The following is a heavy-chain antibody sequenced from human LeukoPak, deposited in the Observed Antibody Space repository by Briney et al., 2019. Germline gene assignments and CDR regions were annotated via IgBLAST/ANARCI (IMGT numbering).Heavy chain of an antibody. V-gene: IGHV3-9*03. CDR1: GFTFDDYA. J-gene: IGHJ4*02. CDR2: ISWNSGSI. D-gene: IGHD1-26*01. Sequence: SLRLSCAASGFTFDDYAMHWVRQAPGKGLEWVSGISWNSGSIGYADSVKGRFTISRDNAKNSLYLQMNGLRAEDMALYYCAKGNSGSYYVAFDYWGQGTLVTVSS. CDR3: AKGNSGSYYVAFDY.